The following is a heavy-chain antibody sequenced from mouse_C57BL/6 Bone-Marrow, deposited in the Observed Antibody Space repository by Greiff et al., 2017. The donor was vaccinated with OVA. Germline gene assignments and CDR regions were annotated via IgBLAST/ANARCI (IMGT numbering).Heavy chain of an antibody. Sequence: EVQLVESGGDLVKPGGSLKLSCAASGFTFSSYGMSWVRQTPDQRLEWVATISCGGSYTYYPDSVKGRFTITGDNAKSTLYLQISSLKSEDTAVYYCARQYGNSLDDWGKGTTLTVSS. CDR3: ARQYGNSLDD. J-gene: IGHJ2*01. V-gene: IGHV5-6*01. CDR2: ISCGGSYT. CDR1: GFTFSSYG. D-gene: IGHD2-1*01.